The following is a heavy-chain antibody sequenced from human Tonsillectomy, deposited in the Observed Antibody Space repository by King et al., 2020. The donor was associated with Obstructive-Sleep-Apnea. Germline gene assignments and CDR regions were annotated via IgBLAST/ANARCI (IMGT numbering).Heavy chain of an antibody. CDR3: ARESNGDYVENYYFDY. CDR1: GFTFSSYT. V-gene: IGHV3-30*04. D-gene: IGHD4-17*01. Sequence: VQLVESGGGVVQPGRSLRLSCAASGFTFSSYTMHWVRQAPGKGLEWVAVISYDGSDKYYTDSVKGRFSISRDSSKNTLYLQMNSLTTEDTAVFYCARESNGDYVENYYFDYWGRGSLVTVSS. J-gene: IGHJ4*02. CDR2: ISYDGSDK.